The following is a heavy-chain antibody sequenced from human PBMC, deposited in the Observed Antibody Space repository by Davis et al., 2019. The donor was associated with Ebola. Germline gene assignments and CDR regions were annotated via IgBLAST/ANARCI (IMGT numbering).Heavy chain of an antibody. J-gene: IGHJ4*02. D-gene: IGHD3-3*01. Sequence: GESLKISCAASGFTFSSYAMKWVRQAPGKGLEWVSAISGSGTSTYYADSVKGRFTISRDNSKNTLYLQMNSLRAEDTAVYYCAGVPATVYWGQGTLVTVPS. V-gene: IGHV3-23*01. CDR2: ISGSGTST. CDR1: GFTFSSYA. CDR3: AGVPATVY.